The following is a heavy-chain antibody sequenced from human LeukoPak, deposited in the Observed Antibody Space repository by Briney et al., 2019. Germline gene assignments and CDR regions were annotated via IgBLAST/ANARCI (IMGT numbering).Heavy chain of an antibody. CDR3: ATHSGQTPSNAFDI. J-gene: IGHJ3*02. Sequence: SVKVSCKASGGTFISYAISWVRQAPGQGLEWMGGIIPIFGTANYAQKFQGRVTITADESTSTAYMELSSLRSEDTAVYYCATHSGQTPSNAFDIWGQGTMVTVSS. D-gene: IGHD6-19*01. CDR1: GGTFISYA. V-gene: IGHV1-69*13. CDR2: IIPIFGTA.